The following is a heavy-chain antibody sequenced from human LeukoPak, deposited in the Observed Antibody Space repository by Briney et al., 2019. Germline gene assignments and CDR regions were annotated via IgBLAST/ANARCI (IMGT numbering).Heavy chain of an antibody. CDR1: GFTFSSYA. V-gene: IGHV3-23*01. CDR3: AKQIVVVLYGMDV. Sequence: PGGSLRLSCAASGFTFSSYAMSWVRQAPGKGLEWVSAISGSGSSTYYADSVKGRFTISRDNSKNTLYLQMNSPRAEDTAVYYCAKQIVVVLYGMDVWGQGTTVTVSS. D-gene: IGHD3-22*01. J-gene: IGHJ6*02. CDR2: ISGSGSST.